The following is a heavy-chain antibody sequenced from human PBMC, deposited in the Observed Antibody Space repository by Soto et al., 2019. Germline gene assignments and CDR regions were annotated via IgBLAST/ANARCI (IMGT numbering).Heavy chain of an antibody. V-gene: IGHV4-31*03. Sequence: PSETLSLTCTVSGGSISSGGYYWSWIRQHPGKGLEWIGYIYYSGSTYYNPSLKSRVTISVDTSKNQFSLKLSSVTAADTAVYYCARDPYDSSRGHYFDYWGQGTLVTVSS. J-gene: IGHJ4*02. D-gene: IGHD3-22*01. CDR3: ARDPYDSSRGHYFDY. CDR1: GGSISSGGYY. CDR2: IYYSGST.